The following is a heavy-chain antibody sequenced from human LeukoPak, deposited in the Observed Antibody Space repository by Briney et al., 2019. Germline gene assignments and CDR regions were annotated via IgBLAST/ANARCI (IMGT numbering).Heavy chain of an antibody. D-gene: IGHD3-10*01. J-gene: IGHJ4*02. CDR3: ARGTFGESLVYFDF. CDR2: ISYSGST. Sequence: SETLSLTCTVSGDSIINYYWSWIRQPPGKGLEWIGHISYSGSTHYNPSLKSRVTTSLDTSKSQFSLRLASVSTADSAVYYCARGTFGESLVYFDFWGQGTLVTVSS. CDR1: GDSIINYY. V-gene: IGHV4-59*01.